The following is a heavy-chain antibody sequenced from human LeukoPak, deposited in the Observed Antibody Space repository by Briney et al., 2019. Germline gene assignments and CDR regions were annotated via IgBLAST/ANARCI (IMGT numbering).Heavy chain of an antibody. CDR1: GDSISRYY. CDR3: ARDSGTTGEVKFDP. J-gene: IGHJ5*02. Sequence: SETLSLTCTVSGDSISRYYWSWIRQPAGKGLEWIGRVYTSGSTTYNPSLKSRVTMSIDTSKNQFSLKVSSVTAADTAVYYCARDSGTTGEVKFDPWGQGTLVTVSS. CDR2: VYTSGST. V-gene: IGHV4-4*07. D-gene: IGHD3-10*01.